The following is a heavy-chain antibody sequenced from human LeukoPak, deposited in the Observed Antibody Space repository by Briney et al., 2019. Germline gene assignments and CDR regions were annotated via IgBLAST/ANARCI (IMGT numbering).Heavy chain of an antibody. CDR1: GGSISSYY. Sequence: SETLSLTCTVSGGSISSYYWSWIRQPPGKGLEVIGYIYYSGSTNYNPSLKSRVTISVDASKNQFSLKLSYVTAADTAVYYCARLTKSIVGAALFDYWGQGTLVTVSS. CDR2: IYYSGST. D-gene: IGHD1-26*01. CDR3: ARLTKSIVGAALFDY. J-gene: IGHJ4*02. V-gene: IGHV4-59*01.